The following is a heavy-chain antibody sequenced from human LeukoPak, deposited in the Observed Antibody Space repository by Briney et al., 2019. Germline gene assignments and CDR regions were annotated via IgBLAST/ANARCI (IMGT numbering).Heavy chain of an antibody. Sequence: VQPGGSLALSCAASGFTFSTYAMGWVSQAPGEGLRWVSSISGNGVTTYYADSVKGRFTISRDNSKNPLYLQKNSLRAEDTALYYCAKALYGGNTVWGQGTLVTVSS. V-gene: IGHV3-23*01. CDR1: GFTFSTYA. CDR3: AKALYGGNTV. CDR2: ISGNGVTT. D-gene: IGHD4-23*01. J-gene: IGHJ4*02.